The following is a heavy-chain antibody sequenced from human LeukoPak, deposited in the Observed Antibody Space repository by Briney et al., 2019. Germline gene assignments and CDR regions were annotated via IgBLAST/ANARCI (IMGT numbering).Heavy chain of an antibody. CDR2: INPSVGST. J-gene: IGHJ4*02. V-gene: IGHV1-46*01. Sequence: GASVKVSCKTSGNIFTTYYMHWVRQAPGQGLEWMGIINPSVGSTTYAQKFQGRVTMTEDTSTDTAYMELSSLRSEDTAVYYCSTDYYYDSSGSYYTVDYWGQGTLVTVSS. CDR1: GNIFTTYY. D-gene: IGHD3-22*01. CDR3: STDYYYDSSGSYYTVDY.